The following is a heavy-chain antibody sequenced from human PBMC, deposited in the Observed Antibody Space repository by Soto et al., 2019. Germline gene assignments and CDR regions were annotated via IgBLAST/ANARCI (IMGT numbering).Heavy chain of an antibody. V-gene: IGHV3-33*01. Sequence: QVQLVESGGGVVQPGRSLRLSCVVSGFTFNNYAMHWVRQAPGKGLEWVAVIWYDGNSKFYADSVKGRFNMSRDDSKNTLYLHMNNLRAEDTAVYFCTRDFVGGAYYFDFWGQGTLVTVSS. CDR1: GFTFNNYA. J-gene: IGHJ4*02. CDR3: TRDFVGGAYYFDF. D-gene: IGHD2-21*01. CDR2: IWYDGNSK.